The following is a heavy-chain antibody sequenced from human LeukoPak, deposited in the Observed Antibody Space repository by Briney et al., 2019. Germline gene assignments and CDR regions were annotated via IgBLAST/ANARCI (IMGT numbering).Heavy chain of an antibody. CDR2: TIPIFGTA. J-gene: IGHJ3*02. V-gene: IGHV1-69*13. CDR1: GGTFSSYA. Sequence: VASVKVSRKASGGTFSSYAISWVRQAPGQGLEWMGGTIPIFGTANYAQKFQGRVTITADESTSTAYMELSSLRSEDTAVYYCARDSSGLWADAFDIWGQGTMVTVSS. CDR3: ARDSSGLWADAFDI. D-gene: IGHD6-19*01.